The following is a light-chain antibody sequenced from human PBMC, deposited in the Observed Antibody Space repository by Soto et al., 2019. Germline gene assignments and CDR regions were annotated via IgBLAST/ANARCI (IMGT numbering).Light chain of an antibody. CDR2: EAS. CDR3: QQYSSFCT. V-gene: IGKV1-5*02. CDR1: RSVDKW. J-gene: IGKJ1*01. Sequence: DIQMTQSPSTLSASLGDRVTIICRASRSVDKWLAWYQQKSGKAPKLLIYEASHLQSGVPSRFGGSGSGTEFTLPINTLQPENVATYYCQQYSSFCTFGQGTTVEV.